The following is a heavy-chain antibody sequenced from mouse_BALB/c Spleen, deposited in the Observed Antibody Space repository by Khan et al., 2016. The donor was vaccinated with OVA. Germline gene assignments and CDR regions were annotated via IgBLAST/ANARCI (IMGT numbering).Heavy chain of an antibody. V-gene: IGHV1-4*01. Sequence: QVQLQQSGAELARPGASVKMSCKASGYTFTSYTIHWIKVRPGQGLEWIGYINPSNGYTNYNQKFKDKATLTADKSSTTAFMQLSSLTSDDSAVYDCVRDGAYHRNDGWFAYWDQGTLVTVSA. CDR3: VRDGAYHRNDGWFAY. J-gene: IGHJ3*01. CDR1: GYTFTSYT. CDR2: INPSNGYT. D-gene: IGHD2-14*01.